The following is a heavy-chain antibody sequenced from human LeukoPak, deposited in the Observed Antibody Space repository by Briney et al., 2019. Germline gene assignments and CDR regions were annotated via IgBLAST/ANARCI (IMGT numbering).Heavy chain of an antibody. CDR3: AKEGTYYDSSGYYTP. Sequence: GGSLRLSCAASGLTFSSFGMRWVRQAPGKGLEWVSSVSGSGGATYYADSVKGQFTISRDNSKNTLFLQMSSLRVEDTAIYYCAKEGTYYDSSGYYTPWGQGTLVAVSS. CDR1: GLTFSSFG. D-gene: IGHD3-22*01. V-gene: IGHV3-23*01. J-gene: IGHJ5*02. CDR2: VSGSGGAT.